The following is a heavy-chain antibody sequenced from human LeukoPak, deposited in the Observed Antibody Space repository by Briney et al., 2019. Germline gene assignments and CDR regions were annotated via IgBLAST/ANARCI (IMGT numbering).Heavy chain of an antibody. CDR1: GYTFTSYG. CDR3: ARDLRPDDYSDYGYYGMDV. D-gene: IGHD4-11*01. CDR2: INPYNGNT. V-gene: IGHV1-18*01. J-gene: IGHJ6*02. Sequence: ASVKVSFKASGYTFTSYGISWVRQAPGQGLEWMGWINPYNGNTNYAQKVQGRVTMTTDTSTSIAYMELRSLRSDDTAVFYCARDLRPDDYSDYGYYGMDVWGQGTTVTVSS.